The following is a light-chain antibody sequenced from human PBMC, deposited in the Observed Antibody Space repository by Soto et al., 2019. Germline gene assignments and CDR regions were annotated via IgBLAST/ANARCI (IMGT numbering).Light chain of an antibody. CDR1: ESIARH. V-gene: IGKV1-39*01. Sequence: DIQMTQSPSSLSASVGDRVTITCRASESIARHLSWYQQKPGKAPKLLIYAASSLQNGVPSRFRGGGSGTYFSLTISNLQPEDFATYYFQQTYSTLSITFGQGTRLEIK. CDR2: AAS. CDR3: QQTYSTLSIT. J-gene: IGKJ5*01.